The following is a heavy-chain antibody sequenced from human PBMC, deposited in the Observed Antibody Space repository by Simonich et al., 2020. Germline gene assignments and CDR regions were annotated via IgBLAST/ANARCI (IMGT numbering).Heavy chain of an antibody. D-gene: IGHD6-13*01. Sequence: EVQLVESGGGLVKPGGSLRLSCAASGFTFSSYSMNWVRQAPGKGSEGVQSISSRSSYIYYADSVKGRFTIASDNAKNSLYMQMNSLRAEDTAVYYCARARGDSSSWYFDYWGQGTLVTVSS. J-gene: IGHJ4*02. V-gene: IGHV3-21*01. CDR3: ARARGDSSSWYFDY. CDR2: ISSRSSYI. CDR1: GFTFSSYS.